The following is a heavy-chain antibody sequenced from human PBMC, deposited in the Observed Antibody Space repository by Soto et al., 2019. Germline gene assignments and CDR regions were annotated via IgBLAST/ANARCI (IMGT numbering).Heavy chain of an antibody. J-gene: IGHJ6*02. CDR3: TTDSRGGAYGSVDV. CDR1: GHTLSELS. CDR2: FDPEVGKT. D-gene: IGHD4-17*01. V-gene: IGHV1-24*01. Sequence: QVQLVQSGAEVKKPGASVKVSCKVSGHTLSELSIYWVRQAPGKGLEWRGGFDPEVGKTIYTQKVQGRVTISEDKSTDTAYLELRSLRFEDTAIYYCTTDSRGGAYGSVDVWGQGTNVTVSS.